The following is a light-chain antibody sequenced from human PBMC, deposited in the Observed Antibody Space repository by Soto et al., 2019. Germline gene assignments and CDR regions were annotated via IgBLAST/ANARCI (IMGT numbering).Light chain of an antibody. V-gene: IGLV2-8*01. CDR1: SSDVGANKY. Sequence: QSALTQPPSASGSPGQSVTISCTGTSSDVGANKYVSWYQQQPGKAPKLMIYEVTKRRSGVPDRFSGSKSGNTASLTVSGLQAEDDADYYCSSYAGANRVFGTGTKLTVL. CDR3: SSYAGANRV. J-gene: IGLJ1*01. CDR2: EVT.